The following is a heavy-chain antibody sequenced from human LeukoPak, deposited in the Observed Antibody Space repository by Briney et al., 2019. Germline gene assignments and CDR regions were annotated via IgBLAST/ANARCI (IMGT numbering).Heavy chain of an antibody. V-gene: IGHV6-1*01. CDR1: GDSVSSNRAA. J-gene: IGHJ5*02. Sequence: SQTLSLTCAISGDSVSSNRAAWHWIRQSPSRGLEWLGRTFYRSKWYNDYAVSVKSRVSINPDTSKNQVSLKLNSVTPEDTAVYYCARDWEDSRGYHQLGFDPWGQGTLVTVSS. D-gene: IGHD3-22*01. CDR2: TFYRSKWYN. CDR3: ARDWEDSRGYHQLGFDP.